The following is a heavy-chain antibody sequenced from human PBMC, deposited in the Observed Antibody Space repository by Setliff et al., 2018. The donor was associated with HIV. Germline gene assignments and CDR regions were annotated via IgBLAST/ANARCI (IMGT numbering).Heavy chain of an antibody. V-gene: IGHV4-39*01. CDR2: IHSSGTT. J-gene: IGHJ4*02. Sequence: SETLSLTCTVSGGSFSSSTYSWGWIRQPPGMGLEWIGSIHSSGTTYYNPSLKSRVAISVDTSRSQFSLKLRSVTAADTAVYYCARHKTNYDFYAFDVWGQGTLVTVSS. D-gene: IGHD3-3*01. CDR1: GGSFSSSTYS. CDR3: ARHKTNYDFYAFDV.